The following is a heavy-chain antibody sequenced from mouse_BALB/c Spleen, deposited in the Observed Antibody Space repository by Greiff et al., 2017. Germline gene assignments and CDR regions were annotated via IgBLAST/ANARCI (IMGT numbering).Heavy chain of an antibody. J-gene: IGHJ2*01. CDR2: INSNGGST. Sequence: EVQVVESGGGLVQPGGSLKLSCAASGFTFSSYGMSWVRQTPDKRLELVATINSNGGSTYYPDSVKGRFTISRDNAKNTLYLQMSSLKSEDTAMYYCARYGNSVFGYWGQGTTLTVSS. CDR3: ARYGNSVFGY. CDR1: GFTFSSYG. D-gene: IGHD2-10*02. V-gene: IGHV5-6-3*01.